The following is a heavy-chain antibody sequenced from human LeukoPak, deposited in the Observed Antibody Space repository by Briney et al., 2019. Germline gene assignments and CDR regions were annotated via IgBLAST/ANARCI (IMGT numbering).Heavy chain of an antibody. CDR2: IIPIFGTA. D-gene: IGHD3-10*01. CDR3: ARDVGGTYGSGSYYLGFDY. CDR1: VGTFSSYA. J-gene: IGHJ4*02. V-gene: IGHV1-69*13. Sequence: SVKVSCMASVGTFSSYAISGVRQAPGQGLEWMGGIIPIFGTANSAQKFQGRGTITADESTSTAYMELSSLRSEDTAVYYCARDVGGTYGSGSYYLGFDYWGQGTLVTVSS.